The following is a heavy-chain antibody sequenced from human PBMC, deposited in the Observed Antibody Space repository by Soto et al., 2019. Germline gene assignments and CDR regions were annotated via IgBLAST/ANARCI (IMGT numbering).Heavy chain of an antibody. J-gene: IGHJ4*02. Sequence: GGSLRLSCAASGFTFRNYDIHWVRQAPGKGLEWVASISYDGTKNYYADSVKGRFTISRENSRNTLYLQMNSLRAEDTAVYYCARTYYDIYSGTTPPYYWGQGTLVTVPQ. CDR3: ARTYYDIYSGTTPPYY. CDR1: GFTFRNYD. V-gene: IGHV3-30-3*01. D-gene: IGHD3-9*01. CDR2: ISYDGTKN.